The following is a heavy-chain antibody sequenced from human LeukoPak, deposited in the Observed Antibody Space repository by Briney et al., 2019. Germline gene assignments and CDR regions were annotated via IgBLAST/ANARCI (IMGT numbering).Heavy chain of an antibody. D-gene: IGHD4-17*01. CDR3: ARGGETTVATDYYGMDV. Sequence: GGSLRLSCGASGFTFSSYAMHGVRQAPGKGREWVAVISYDGSNKYYADSVKGRFTISRDDSKNTLYLQMNSLRAEDTAVYYCARGGETTVATDYYGMDVWGQGTTVTVSS. CDR2: ISYDGSNK. CDR1: GFTFSSYA. J-gene: IGHJ6*02. V-gene: IGHV3-30*01.